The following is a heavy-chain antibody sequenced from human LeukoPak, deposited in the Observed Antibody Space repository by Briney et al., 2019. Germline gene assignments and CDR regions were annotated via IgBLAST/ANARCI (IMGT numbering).Heavy chain of an antibody. CDR2: IYYSGST. CDR1: GGSISSSNW. CDR3: ARGSGDYVWFDP. Sequence: SETLSLTCAVSGGSISSSNWWSWVRQPPGKGLEWIGYIYYSGSTYYNPSLKSRVTISVDTSKNQFSLKLSSVTAADTAVYYCARGSGDYVWFDPWGQGTLVTVSS. J-gene: IGHJ5*02. D-gene: IGHD4-17*01. V-gene: IGHV4-4*02.